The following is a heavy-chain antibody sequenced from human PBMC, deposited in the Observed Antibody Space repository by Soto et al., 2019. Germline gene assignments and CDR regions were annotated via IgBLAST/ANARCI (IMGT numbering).Heavy chain of an antibody. D-gene: IGHD2-2*01. CDR1: GGSISSSNLY. CDR2: IRYGGDT. Sequence: TSETLSLTCTVSGGSISSSNLYWGWFRQPPGKGLEWIGSIRYGGDTSYSPSLKSRITISIDTSRNQFSLSLRSVTAEDTALYYCAKPITPCSSTSCYLHFDSWGQGTPVTVPS. J-gene: IGHJ4*02. CDR3: AKPITPCSSTSCYLHFDS. V-gene: IGHV4-39*07.